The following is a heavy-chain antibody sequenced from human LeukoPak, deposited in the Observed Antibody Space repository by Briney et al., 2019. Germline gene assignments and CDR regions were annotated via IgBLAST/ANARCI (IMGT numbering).Heavy chain of an antibody. Sequence: PSQTLSLTCDVSGGSISSGGYSWSWIRQPPGKGLEWIGYIYHSGSTYYNPSLKSRVTISVDRSKNQFSLKLSSVTAADTAVYYCARENSGCIDYWGQGTLVTVSS. V-gene: IGHV4-30-2*01. D-gene: IGHD5-12*01. CDR3: ARENSGCIDY. J-gene: IGHJ4*02. CDR2: IYHSGST. CDR1: GGSISSGGYS.